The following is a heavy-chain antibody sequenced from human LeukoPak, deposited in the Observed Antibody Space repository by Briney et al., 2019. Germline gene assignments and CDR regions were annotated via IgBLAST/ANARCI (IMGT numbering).Heavy chain of an antibody. CDR2: ISGSGGST. Sequence: AGGSLRLSCAASGFTFDDYGMSWVRQAPGKGLEWVSAISGSGGSTYYADSVKGRFTISRDNSKNTLYLQMNSLRAEDTAVYYCAKGRSSGTPYYFDYWGQGTLVTVSS. J-gene: IGHJ4*02. V-gene: IGHV3-23*01. D-gene: IGHD3-22*01. CDR1: GFTFDDYG. CDR3: AKGRSSGTPYYFDY.